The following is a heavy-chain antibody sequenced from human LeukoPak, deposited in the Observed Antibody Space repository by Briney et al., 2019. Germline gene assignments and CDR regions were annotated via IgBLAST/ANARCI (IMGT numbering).Heavy chain of an antibody. D-gene: IGHD1-26*01. CDR3: ARQVGVDDAFDI. Sequence: GRSLRLSCSASGFTFRSYGMHWVRQAPGKGLEWVSSISSGSSYIFYADSVKGRFTISRDDAKNSLYLQMNSLRAEDTAVYYCARQVGVDDAFDIWSQGTMVTISS. CDR2: ISSGSSYI. CDR1: GFTFRSYG. J-gene: IGHJ3*02. V-gene: IGHV3-21*01.